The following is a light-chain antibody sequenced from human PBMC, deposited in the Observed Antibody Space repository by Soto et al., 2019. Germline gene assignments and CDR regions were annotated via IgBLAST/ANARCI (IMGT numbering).Light chain of an antibody. CDR1: SGHSSYA. Sequence: QSVLTQSPSASASLGASVKLTCTLSSGHSSYAIAWHQQQPEKGPRYLMKLNSDGSHSKGDGIPDRFSGSSSGAERYLTISSLHSEDEADYSCQTLGTGFVVFGGGTKLTVL. J-gene: IGLJ2*01. V-gene: IGLV4-69*01. CDR3: QTLGTGFVV. CDR2: LNSDGSH.